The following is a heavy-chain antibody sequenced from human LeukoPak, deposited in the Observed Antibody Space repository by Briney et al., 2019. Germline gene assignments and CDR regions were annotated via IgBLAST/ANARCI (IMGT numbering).Heavy chain of an antibody. CDR3: AKDAPLSSRWYHLS. D-gene: IGHD6-13*01. Sequence: GGSLRLSCAASGFTFDDYAMHWVRQAPGKGLEWVSGISWNSGSIGYADSVKGRFTISRDNAKNSLYLQMNSLRAEDTALYDCAKDAPLSSRWYHLSWGQGTLVTVSS. CDR1: GFTFDDYA. J-gene: IGHJ4*02. CDR2: ISWNSGSI. V-gene: IGHV3-9*01.